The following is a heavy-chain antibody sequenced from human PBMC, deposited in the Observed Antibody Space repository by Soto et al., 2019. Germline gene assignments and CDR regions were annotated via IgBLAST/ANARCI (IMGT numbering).Heavy chain of an antibody. CDR3: ARDSPLLIAIGWFDP. Sequence: ASVKVSCKVSGYTLTVLSMHWVRQAPGKGLEWMGCFDADNGETIYAQKIQGRVTMTTDTSTSTAYMELRSLRSDDTAVYYCARDSPLLIAIGWFDPWGQGTLVTVSS. D-gene: IGHD2-21*01. V-gene: IGHV1-24*01. CDR1: GYTLTVLS. J-gene: IGHJ5*02. CDR2: FDADNGET.